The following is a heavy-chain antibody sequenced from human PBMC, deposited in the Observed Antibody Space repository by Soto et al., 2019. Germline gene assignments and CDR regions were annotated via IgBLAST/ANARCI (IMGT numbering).Heavy chain of an antibody. CDR1: GFTFSSNG. Sequence: QVQLVETGGGVVQPGTSLRLSCAASGFTFSSNGMHWVRQAPGKGLEWVAMISYHGSEKYYSDSVRGRFTISRDNSKNTVDLQMNSLRDEDTAVYHCVKDRWYTWSFDYWGQGILVSVSS. V-gene: IGHV3-30*18. D-gene: IGHD1-1*01. CDR2: ISYHGSEK. J-gene: IGHJ4*02. CDR3: VKDRWYTWSFDY.